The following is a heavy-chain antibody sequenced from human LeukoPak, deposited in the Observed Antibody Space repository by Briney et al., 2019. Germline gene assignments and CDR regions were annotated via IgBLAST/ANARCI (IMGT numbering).Heavy chain of an antibody. Sequence: GGSLRLSCATSGFTFSSYDMSWVRQAPGKGLEWVSSITLSGGNTFYADSVMGRFTVSRDNSKNTLYLQMNSLSAEDTAVYYCAKRGNPAVGHHYLDVWGKGTTVSVSS. D-gene: IGHD2-2*01. CDR2: ITLSGGNT. J-gene: IGHJ6*03. V-gene: IGHV3-23*01. CDR1: GFTFSSYD. CDR3: AKRGNPAVGHHYLDV.